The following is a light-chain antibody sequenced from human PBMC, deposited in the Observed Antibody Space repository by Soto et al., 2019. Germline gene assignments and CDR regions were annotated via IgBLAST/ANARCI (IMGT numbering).Light chain of an antibody. CDR3: QVCSFLPIS. Sequence: IHMTQNQSSLSASVGDRVTITCRASQSISSYLNWYQQKPGKAPKLLIYAASSLQSGVPSRFSGSGSGTDFTLTINSLQPEDFTTYCSQVCSFLPISFAEGGLLEIK. V-gene: IGKV1-39*01. J-gene: IGKJ5*01. CDR2: AAS. CDR1: QSISSY.